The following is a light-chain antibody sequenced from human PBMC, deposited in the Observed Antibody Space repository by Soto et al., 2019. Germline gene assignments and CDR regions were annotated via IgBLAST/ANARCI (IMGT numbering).Light chain of an antibody. J-gene: IGLJ1*01. CDR1: SSDVGGYNY. Sequence: QSALTQPASVSGSAGLSITISCTGASSDVGGYNYVSWYQHHPGKAPKLIIYEVSNRPSGVSNRFSGSKSGNTASLTISGLQAEDAADYYCNSYTSKSTGVFGTGTKLTVL. V-gene: IGLV2-14*01. CDR3: NSYTSKSTGV. CDR2: EVS.